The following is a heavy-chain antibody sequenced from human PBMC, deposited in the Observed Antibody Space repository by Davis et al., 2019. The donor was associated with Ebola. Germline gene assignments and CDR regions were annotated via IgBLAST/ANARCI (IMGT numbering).Heavy chain of an antibody. V-gene: IGHV1-2*04. D-gene: IGHD3-22*01. Sequence: ASSVPVSCQASGYTFIGYHMHWVRQAPGQGLEWMGWINPNSGGTNYAQKFQGWVTMTRDTSISTAYMELSSLRSEDTAVYYCARPTYYYDSSGYSPLDYWGQGTLVTVSS. J-gene: IGHJ4*02. CDR2: INPNSGGT. CDR3: ARPTYYYDSSGYSPLDY. CDR1: GYTFIGYH.